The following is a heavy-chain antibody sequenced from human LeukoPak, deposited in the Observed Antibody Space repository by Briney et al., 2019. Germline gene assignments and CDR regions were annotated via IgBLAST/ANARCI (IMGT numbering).Heavy chain of an antibody. CDR3: ARVVVLPGAAPRGRYFDL. Sequence: GGSLRLSCAASGCTVSTNYMSWVRQAPGKGLEWVAISYTGGDAYYAGSVQGRFTISRDNSKNMMYLQMNSLRAEDTAVYYCARVVVLPGAAPRGRYFDLWGRGTLVTVSS. V-gene: IGHV3-53*01. J-gene: IGHJ2*01. CDR1: GCTVSTNY. D-gene: IGHD2-21*01. CDR2: SYTGGDA.